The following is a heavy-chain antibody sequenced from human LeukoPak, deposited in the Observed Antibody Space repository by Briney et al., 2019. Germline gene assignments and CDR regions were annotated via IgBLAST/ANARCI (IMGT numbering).Heavy chain of an antibody. CDR2: ISYDGSNK. Sequence: GASLRLSCAATVITFSNYSVHWVRQAPGKGLEWVVVISYDGSNKYYADSVKGRFTISRDNSKNTLYLQMNSLRAEDTAVYYCARGRDGSGIYFDYWGQGTLVTVSS. D-gene: IGHD3-10*01. J-gene: IGHJ4*02. CDR3: ARGRDGSGIYFDY. CDR1: VITFSNYS. V-gene: IGHV3-30-3*01.